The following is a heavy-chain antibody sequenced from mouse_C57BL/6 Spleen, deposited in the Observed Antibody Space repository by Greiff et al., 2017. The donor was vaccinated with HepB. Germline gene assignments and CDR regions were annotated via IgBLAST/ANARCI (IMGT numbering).Heavy chain of an antibody. V-gene: IGHV1-15*01. J-gene: IGHJ2*01. CDR1: GYTFTDYE. D-gene: IGHD3-1*01. CDR2: IDPETGGT. CDR3: TRHGLPNYFDY. Sequence: VQLQQSGAELVRPGASVTLSCKASGYTFTDYEMHWVKQTPVHGLEWIGAIDPETGGTAYNQKFKGKAILTADKSSSTAYMELRSLTSEDSAVYYCTRHGLPNYFDYWGQGTTLTVSS.